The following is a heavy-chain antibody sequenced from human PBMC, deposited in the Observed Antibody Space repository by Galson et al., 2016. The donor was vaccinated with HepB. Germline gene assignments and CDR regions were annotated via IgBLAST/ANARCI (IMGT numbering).Heavy chain of an antibody. CDR2: ITYDGSRE. CDR3: ARERRGYYAEY. CDR1: GFTLRGYA. Sequence: SLRLSCAASGFTLRGYAMHRVRQAPGKGLDWVALITYDGSREEYADSVTGRFTISRDNSKNTLYLQMDSLRIEDTAVYFCARERRGYYAEYWGQGTQVTVSS. J-gene: IGHJ4*02. V-gene: IGHV3-30*04.